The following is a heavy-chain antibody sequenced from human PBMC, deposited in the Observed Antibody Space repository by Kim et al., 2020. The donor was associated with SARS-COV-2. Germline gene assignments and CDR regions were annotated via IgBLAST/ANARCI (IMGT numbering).Heavy chain of an antibody. Sequence: ADSVKGRFAISRGNSKNTLYGQMNSLRPEDTAVFYCAREGGYSRSSTHFDFWGQGTLVAVSS. J-gene: IGHJ4*02. D-gene: IGHD6-6*01. CDR3: AREGGYSRSSTHFDF. V-gene: IGHV3-30*03.